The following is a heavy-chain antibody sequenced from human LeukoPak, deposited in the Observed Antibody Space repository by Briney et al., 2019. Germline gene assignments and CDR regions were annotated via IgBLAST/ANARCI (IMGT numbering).Heavy chain of an antibody. V-gene: IGHV3-30*02. CDR1: EFTFSNYG. Sequence: GGSLRLSCAASEFTFSNYGMHWVRQAPGKGLEWVSFIRYDGSNKYYADSVKGRFTISRDTSKRMLYLQMSSLRAEDTAVYYCAKDGSAFREYYMDVWGKGTTVTVSS. J-gene: IGHJ6*03. CDR3: AKDGSAFREYYMDV. CDR2: IRYDGSNK. D-gene: IGHD5-12*01.